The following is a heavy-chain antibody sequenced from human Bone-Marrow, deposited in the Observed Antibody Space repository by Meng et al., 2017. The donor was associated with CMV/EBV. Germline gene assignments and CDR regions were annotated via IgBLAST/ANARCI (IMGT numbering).Heavy chain of an antibody. CDR2: VHYTGKT. V-gene: IGHV4-39*07. CDR3: VRETGGTTSAW. CDR1: GGSISSSNHY. J-gene: IGHJ4*02. D-gene: IGHD1-14*01. Sequence: GSLRLSCTVAGGSISSSNHYWAWIRQPPEKGLEWIGSVHYTGKTYYSPSLNSRVTISVDTSKNQFSLKLYSVTDADTAVYYCVRETGGTTSAWWGQGTLVTVSS.